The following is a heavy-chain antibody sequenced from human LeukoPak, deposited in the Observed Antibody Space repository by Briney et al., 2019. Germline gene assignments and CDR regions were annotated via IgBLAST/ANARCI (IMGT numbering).Heavy chain of an antibody. D-gene: IGHD6-19*01. Sequence: ASVEVSCKTSGYTFTDYYMHWVRQAPGQGLECMGWINPNSGGTNYAQKFQNRVTMTRDTSTSTAYMELSRLTSDDTAVYYCARDLAQWLVSSGFNIWGQGTMVTVSS. CDR3: ARDLAQWLVSSGFNI. J-gene: IGHJ3*02. CDR1: GYTFTDYY. CDR2: INPNSGGT. V-gene: IGHV1-2*02.